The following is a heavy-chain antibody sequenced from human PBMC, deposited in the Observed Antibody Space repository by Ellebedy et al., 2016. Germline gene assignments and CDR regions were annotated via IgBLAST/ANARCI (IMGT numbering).Heavy chain of an antibody. D-gene: IGHD4-23*01. J-gene: IGHJ4*02. V-gene: IGHV3-30-3*01. CDR1: GFTFSSYA. Sequence: GESLKISXAASGFTFSSYAMHWVRQAPGKGLEWVAVISYDGSNKYYADSVKGRFTISRDNSKNTLYLQMNSLRAEDTAVYYCAKDGGGNSDYWGQGTLVTVSS. CDR2: ISYDGSNK. CDR3: AKDGGGNSDY.